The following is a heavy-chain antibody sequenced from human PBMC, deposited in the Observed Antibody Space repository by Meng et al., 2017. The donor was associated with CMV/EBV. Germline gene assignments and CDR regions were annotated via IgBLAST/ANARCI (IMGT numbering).Heavy chain of an antibody. CDR2: INHSGST. D-gene: IGHD2-2*01. V-gene: IGHV4-34*01. J-gene: IGHJ5*02. Sequence: GSFRGYSWSWIRQPPGKGLEWIGEINHSGSTNYNPSLKSRVTISVDTSKNQFSLKLSSVTAADTAVYYCARGVGYCSSTSCYPRFDPWGQGTLVTVSS. CDR3: ARGVGYCSSTSCYPRFDP. CDR1: GSFRGYS.